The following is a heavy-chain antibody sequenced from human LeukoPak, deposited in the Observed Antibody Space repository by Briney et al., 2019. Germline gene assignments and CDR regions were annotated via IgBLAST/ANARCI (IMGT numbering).Heavy chain of an antibody. CDR2: IIPILGIA. D-gene: IGHD3-10*01. CDR1: GGTFSSYA. CDR3: ARDERWFGDYYYYYGMDV. V-gene: IGHV1-69*04. J-gene: IGHJ6*02. Sequence: SVKVSCKASGGTFSSYAISWVRQAPGQGLEWMGRIIPILGIANYAQKFQGRVTITADKSTSTAYMELSSLRSEDTAVYYCARDERWFGDYYYYYGMDVRGQGTTVTVSS.